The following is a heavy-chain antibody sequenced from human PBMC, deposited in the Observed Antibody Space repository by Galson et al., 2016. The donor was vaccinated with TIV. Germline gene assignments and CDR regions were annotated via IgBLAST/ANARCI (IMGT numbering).Heavy chain of an antibody. CDR3: ARPYDSSGHRGRFDV. CDR2: IYNDYKT. Sequence: SLRLSCAASGFTVGDKYMTWVRQTPGKGLEWASLIYNDYKTYYADSVKGRFTISRDNSKSTLYLQMNSLRVEDTAVYFCARPYDSSGHRGRFDVWGQGTPVTVSS. J-gene: IGHJ4*02. V-gene: IGHV3-53*01. D-gene: IGHD3-22*01. CDR1: GFTVGDKY.